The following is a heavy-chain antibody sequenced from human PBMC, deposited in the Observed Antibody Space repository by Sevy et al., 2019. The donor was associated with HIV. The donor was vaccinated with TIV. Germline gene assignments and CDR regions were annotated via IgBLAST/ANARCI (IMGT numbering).Heavy chain of an antibody. CDR1: GFTFSNYA. V-gene: IGHV3-23*01. D-gene: IGHD3-22*01. Sequence: GGSLRLFCAASGFTFSNYAMNWVRQAPGKGLEWVSGISGSGGSGDKTNYADSVKGRFTISRDDSKNSLYLQLNSLRAEDTAIYYCARKYDRSGYFDYWGQGTLVTVSS. CDR2: ISGSGGSGDKT. CDR3: ARKYDRSGYFDY. J-gene: IGHJ4*02.